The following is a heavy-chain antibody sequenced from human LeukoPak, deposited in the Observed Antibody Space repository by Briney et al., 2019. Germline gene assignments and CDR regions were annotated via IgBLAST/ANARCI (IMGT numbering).Heavy chain of an antibody. CDR2: ISGSGGST. Sequence: GGSPRLSCVASGFTFNNFAMNWVRQGPGKGLEWVSAISGSGGSTYYADSVKGRFTISRDNSKNTLYLQMNSLRAEDTAVYYCAKARFLLAYYFDYWGQGTLVTVSS. J-gene: IGHJ4*02. CDR3: AKARFLLAYYFDY. V-gene: IGHV3-23*01. CDR1: GFTFNNFA. D-gene: IGHD3-3*01.